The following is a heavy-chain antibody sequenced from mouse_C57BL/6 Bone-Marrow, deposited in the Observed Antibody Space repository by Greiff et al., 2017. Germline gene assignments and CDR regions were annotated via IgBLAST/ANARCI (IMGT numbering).Heavy chain of an antibody. V-gene: IGHV1-4*01. CDR2: INPSSGST. CDR1: GYTFTSYT. D-gene: IGHD2-4*01. J-gene: IGHJ3*01. Sequence: VKVVESGAELARPGASVKMSCKASGYTFTSYTMHWVKQRPGQGLEWIGYINPSSGSTKYNQKFKEKATLTEDKSSSTAYMQLSSLTSEDSAVYYCARRSYDYGFAYWGQGTLVTVSA. CDR3: ARRSYDYGFAY.